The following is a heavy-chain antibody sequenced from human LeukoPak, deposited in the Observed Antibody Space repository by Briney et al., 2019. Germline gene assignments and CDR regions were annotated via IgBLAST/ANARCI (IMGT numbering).Heavy chain of an antibody. CDR3: ARGAPEINCSSTSCYTVTLYYYYMDV. D-gene: IGHD2-2*02. CDR1: GYTFTSYG. J-gene: IGHJ6*03. Sequence: ASVKVSCKASGYTFTSYGISWVRQAPGQGLEWMGWISAYNGNTNYAQELQGRVTMTTDTSTSTAYMELRSLRSDDTAVYYCARGAPEINCSSTSCYTVTLYYYYMDVWGKGTTVTVSS. CDR2: ISAYNGNT. V-gene: IGHV1-18*01.